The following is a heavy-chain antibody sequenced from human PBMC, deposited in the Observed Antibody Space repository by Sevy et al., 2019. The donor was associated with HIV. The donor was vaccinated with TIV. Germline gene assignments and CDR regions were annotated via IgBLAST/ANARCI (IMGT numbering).Heavy chain of an antibody. CDR1: GYTFTGYY. CDR3: ARAQSLYDSSGYDDY. V-gene: IGHV1-2*02. D-gene: IGHD3-22*01. CDR2: INPNSGGT. J-gene: IGHJ4*02. Sequence: ASVKVFCKASGYTFTGYYMHWVRQAPGQGLEWMGWINPNSGGTNYAQKFQGRVTMTRDTSISTAYMELSRLRSDDTAVYYCARAQSLYDSSGYDDYWGQGTLVTVSS.